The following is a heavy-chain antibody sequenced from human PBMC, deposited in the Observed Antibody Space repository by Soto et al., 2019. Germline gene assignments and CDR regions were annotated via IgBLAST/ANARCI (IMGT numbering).Heavy chain of an antibody. J-gene: IGHJ4*02. CDR3: ARGPRVSSTGTGAH. Sequence: GGSLRLSCAVSGFTFSAYWMHWVRQVPGKGLTWVSRISDDGSTATYADYVKGRFVISRDNAKNSLYLEMNPLRAEHSGLYYCARGPRVSSTGTGAHWGRGTLVTVSS. D-gene: IGHD1-1*01. V-gene: IGHV3-74*01. CDR2: ISDDGSTA. CDR1: GFTFSAYW.